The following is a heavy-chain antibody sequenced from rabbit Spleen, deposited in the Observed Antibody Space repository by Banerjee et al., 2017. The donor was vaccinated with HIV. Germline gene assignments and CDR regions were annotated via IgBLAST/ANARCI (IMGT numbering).Heavy chain of an antibody. V-gene: IGHV1S47*01. Sequence: QEQLVESGGGLVQPGGSLKLSCKASGFDFSNYGVSWVRQAPGKGLEWIGYIDPIFGSTYYASWVNGRFTISSHNAQNTLYLQLNSLTAADTATYFCVRDQAGYDGYGPYYFNLWGPGTLVTVS. CDR1: GFDFSNYG. CDR3: VRDQAGYDGYGPYYFNL. CDR2: IDPIFGST. D-gene: IGHD6-1*01. J-gene: IGHJ4*01.